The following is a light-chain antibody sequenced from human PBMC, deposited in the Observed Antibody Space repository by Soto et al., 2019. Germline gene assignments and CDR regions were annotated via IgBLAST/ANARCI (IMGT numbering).Light chain of an antibody. V-gene: IGLV2-14*01. CDR2: EVS. Sequence: QSVLTQPASVSGSPGQSITISCTGTSSDVGGYNYVSWYQQHPGKAPKLMIYEVSNRPSGVSNRFSGSKSGNTASLTISGLQAEDEADYYRSSYTISTAYLFGTGTKVTVL. CDR3: SSYTISTAYL. CDR1: SSDVGGYNY. J-gene: IGLJ1*01.